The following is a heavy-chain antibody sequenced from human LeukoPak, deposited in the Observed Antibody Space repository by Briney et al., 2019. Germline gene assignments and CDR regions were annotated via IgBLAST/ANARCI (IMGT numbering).Heavy chain of an antibody. CDR3: ARDRQTDIVVVVAGSPALNWFDP. CDR1: GGTFSSYA. V-gene: IGHV1-69*13. Sequence: ASVKVSCKASGGTFSSYATSWVRQAPGQGLEWMGGIIPIFGTANYAQKFQGRVTITADESTSTAYMELSSLRSEDTAVYYCARDRQTDIVVVVAGSPALNWFDPWGQGTLVTVSS. D-gene: IGHD2-15*01. CDR2: IIPIFGTA. J-gene: IGHJ5*02.